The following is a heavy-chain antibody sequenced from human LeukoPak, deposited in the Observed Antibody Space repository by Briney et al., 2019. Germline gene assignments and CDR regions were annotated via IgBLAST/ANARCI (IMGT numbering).Heavy chain of an antibody. CDR1: GGSISSGGYY. CDR2: IYYSGST. V-gene: IGHV4-31*03. J-gene: IGHJ6*02. CDR3: ARDGRRHGMDV. Sequence: PSQTLSLTCTVSGGSISSGGYYWSWIRQHPGKGLEWIGYIYYSGSTYYNPSLKSRVTISVDTSKNQFSLKLSSVTAADTAAYYCARDGRRHGMDVWGQGTTVTVSS.